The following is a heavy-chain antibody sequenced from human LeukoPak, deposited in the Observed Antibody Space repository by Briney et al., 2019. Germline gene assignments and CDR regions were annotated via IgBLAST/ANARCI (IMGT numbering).Heavy chain of an antibody. J-gene: IGHJ3*02. CDR1: GGTFSSYA. V-gene: IGHV1-69*13. CDR3: ARGCGGDCGDAFDI. Sequence: SVKASCKASGGTFSSYAISWVRQAPGQGLEWMGGIIPIFGTANYAQKFQGRVTITADESTSTAYMELSSLRSEDTAVYYCARGCGGDCGDAFDIWGQGTMVTVSS. D-gene: IGHD2-21*02. CDR2: IIPIFGTA.